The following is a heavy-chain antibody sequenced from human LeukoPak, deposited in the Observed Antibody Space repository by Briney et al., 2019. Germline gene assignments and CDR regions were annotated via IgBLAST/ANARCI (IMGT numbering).Heavy chain of an antibody. J-gene: IGHJ4*02. D-gene: IGHD6-19*01. Sequence: SGGSLRLSCAASGFTFSDYYMSWIRQAPGKGLEWVSYISSSGSTIYYADSVKGRFTISRDNAKNSLYLQMNSLRAEDTAVYYCATVAVAGTGNYFDYWGQGTLVTVSS. CDR2: ISSSGSTI. CDR3: ATVAVAGTGNYFDY. CDR1: GFTFSDYY. V-gene: IGHV3-11*01.